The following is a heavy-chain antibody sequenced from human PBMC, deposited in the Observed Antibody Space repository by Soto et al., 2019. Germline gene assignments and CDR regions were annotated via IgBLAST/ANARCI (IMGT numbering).Heavy chain of an antibody. D-gene: IGHD4-4*01. CDR2: IFDSGNA. J-gene: IGHJ4*02. V-gene: IGHV4-59*08. CDR1: GGSINSYC. CDR3: VRHRRTTVAKFYFDN. Sequence: SETLSLTCTVSGGSINSYCWSWIRQPPGKGLEWIAYIFDSGNANYNPSLKSRVTISVDTSKNQFSLKLTSVTAADTAVYYCVRHRRTTVAKFYFDNWGQGALVTVSS.